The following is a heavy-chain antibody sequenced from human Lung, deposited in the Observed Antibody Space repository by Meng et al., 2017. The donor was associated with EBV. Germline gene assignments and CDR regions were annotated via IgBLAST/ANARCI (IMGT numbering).Heavy chain of an antibody. J-gene: IGHJ4*02. CDR3: ARKDGSGMWYFDY. V-gene: IGHV4-4*02. D-gene: IGHD3-10*01. Sequence: QVQLQESDPGMVKPSGPLSLTCAVSGGSISSDNWWSWVRQPPGQGLEWIGEIYHLGDTNYNPSLKSRVTISVDNSKNQFSLMLTSVTAADTAVYYCARKDGSGMWYFDYWGQGTLVTVSS. CDR1: GGSISSDNW. CDR2: IYHLGDT.